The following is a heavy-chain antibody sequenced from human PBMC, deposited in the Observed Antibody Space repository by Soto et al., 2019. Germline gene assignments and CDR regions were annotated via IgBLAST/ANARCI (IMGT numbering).Heavy chain of an antibody. V-gene: IGHV4-59*01. CDR3: AREMGTWLSNSVFDP. CDR1: GASIRSYC. D-gene: IGHD1-7*01. CDR2: LCYSGST. Sequence: SETLSLTCTVSGASIRSYCWGWIRQSPGKGLEWIGYLCYSGSTHYNPSLKSRLSISLDTSKNQLSLTLTSVSAADTAMYYCAREMGTWLSNSVFDPWGQGMLVTVSS. J-gene: IGHJ5*02.